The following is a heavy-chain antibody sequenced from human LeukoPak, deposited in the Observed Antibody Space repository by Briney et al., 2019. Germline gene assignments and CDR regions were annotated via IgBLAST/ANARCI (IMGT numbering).Heavy chain of an antibody. J-gene: IGHJ6*03. Sequence: SETLSLTCAVYGGSFSDYYWSWIRQPPGKGLEWIGYIYYSGDTNYNPSLKSRVTMSVDTSKNQFSLKLSSVTAADTAVYYCAREIAVGGRVYFYYMDVWGKGTTVTISS. CDR1: GGSFSDYY. V-gene: IGHV4-59*01. CDR3: AREIAVGGRVYFYYMDV. CDR2: IYYSGDT. D-gene: IGHD6-19*01.